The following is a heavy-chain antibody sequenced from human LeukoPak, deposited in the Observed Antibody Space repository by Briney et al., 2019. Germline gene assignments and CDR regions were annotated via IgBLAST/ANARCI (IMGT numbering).Heavy chain of an antibody. CDR2: IYTSGST. J-gene: IGHJ4*02. CDR3: ARASFSDFWSGYSYTPDY. CDR1: GGSISSGSYY. V-gene: IGHV4-61*02. Sequence: SETLSLTCTVSGGSISSGSYYWSWIRQPAGKGLEWIGRIYTSGSTNYNPSLKSRVTISVDTSKNQFSLKLSSVTAADTAVYYCARASFSDFWSGYSYTPDYWGQGTLVTVSS. D-gene: IGHD3-3*01.